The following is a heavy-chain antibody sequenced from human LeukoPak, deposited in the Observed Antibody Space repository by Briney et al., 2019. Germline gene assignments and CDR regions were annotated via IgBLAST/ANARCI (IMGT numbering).Heavy chain of an antibody. CDR2: IYHSGST. J-gene: IGHJ5*02. CDR1: GVSISSGGYS. Sequence: SETLSLTCAVSGVSISSGGYSWSWIRQPPGKGPEWIGYIYHSGSTYYNPSLKSRVTISVDRSENQFSLKLSSVTAADTAVYYCARLPYCSSTSCQGSWFDPWGQGTLVTVSS. V-gene: IGHV4-30-2*01. CDR3: ARLPYCSSTSCQGSWFDP. D-gene: IGHD2-2*01.